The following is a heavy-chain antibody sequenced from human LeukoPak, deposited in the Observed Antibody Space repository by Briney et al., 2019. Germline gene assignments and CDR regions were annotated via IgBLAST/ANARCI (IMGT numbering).Heavy chain of an antibody. CDR3: ARTQWLARNYDY. Sequence: ASVTVSCTASGYTFTGYYMHWVRQAPGQGLEWMGWINPNSGGTNYAQKFQGRVTMTRDTSISTAYMELSRLRSDDTAVYYCARTQWLARNYDYWGQGTLVTVSS. CDR1: GYTFTGYY. D-gene: IGHD6-19*01. CDR2: INPNSGGT. V-gene: IGHV1-2*02. J-gene: IGHJ4*02.